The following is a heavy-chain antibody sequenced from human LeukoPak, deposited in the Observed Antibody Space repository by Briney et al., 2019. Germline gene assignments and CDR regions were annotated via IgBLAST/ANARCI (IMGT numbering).Heavy chain of an antibody. Sequence: GASVKVSCKASGYTFTSYYMHWVRQAPGQGLEWVGIINPSVGSTSYAPKLQGRVTMTRDMSTNTVYMELSSLRSEDTAVYYCARAPANYGIDDYWGQGTLVTVSS. J-gene: IGHJ4*02. CDR3: ARAPANYGIDDY. D-gene: IGHD3-16*01. V-gene: IGHV1-46*04. CDR2: INPSVGST. CDR1: GYTFTSYY.